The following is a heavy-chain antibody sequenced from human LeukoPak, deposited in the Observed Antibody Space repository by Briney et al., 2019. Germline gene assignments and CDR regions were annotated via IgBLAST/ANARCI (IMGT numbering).Heavy chain of an antibody. CDR3: ARAVTSTEGY. V-gene: IGHV3-7*03. CDR1: GFTFSTYW. Sequence: PGGSLRLSCEASGFTFSTYWMTWVRQPPGKGLEWVASINQDGSGKYYVDSVKGRFTISRDNAQKSLYLQMNSLRGDDTAVYYCARAVTSTEGYWGQGTLVTVSS. J-gene: IGHJ4*02. CDR2: INQDGSGK. D-gene: IGHD4-17*01.